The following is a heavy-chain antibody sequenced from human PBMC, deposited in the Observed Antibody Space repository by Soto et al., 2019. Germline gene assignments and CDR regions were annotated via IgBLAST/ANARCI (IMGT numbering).Heavy chain of an antibody. Sequence: QVQLVESGGGLVKPGGSLRLSCAASGFTFSDYSMSWIRQAPGKGLEWVSYITSSGSTIYYADSVKGRFTISRDNAKNSLYLQMNSLRAEDTAVYYCARDELNPLPDAAFDIWGQGTMVTVSS. CDR1: GFTFSDYS. V-gene: IGHV3-11*01. CDR2: ITSSGSTI. CDR3: ARDELNPLPDAAFDI. D-gene: IGHD1-1*01. J-gene: IGHJ3*02.